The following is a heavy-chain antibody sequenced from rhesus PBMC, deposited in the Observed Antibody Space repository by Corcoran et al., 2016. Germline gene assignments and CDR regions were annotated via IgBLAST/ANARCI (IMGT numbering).Heavy chain of an antibody. Sequence: QVQLVQSGAEVKKPGSSVKVSCKASGYTFTDYYMHWVRQAPGQGLEWMRKITPKTGGANNAQKCQGRGTMTRDTSTSTADMGLSSLRSEDTAVYYCERGADYWGQGVLVTVSS. V-gene: IGHV1-138*01. CDR3: ERGADY. CDR2: ITPKTGGA. J-gene: IGHJ4*01. CDR1: GYTFTDYY.